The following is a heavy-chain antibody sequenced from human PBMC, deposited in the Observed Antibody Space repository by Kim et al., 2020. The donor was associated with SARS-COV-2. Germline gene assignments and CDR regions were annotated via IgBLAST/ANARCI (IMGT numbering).Heavy chain of an antibody. CDR2: ISAVGMSH. J-gene: IGHJ6*01. D-gene: IGHD6-19*01. V-gene: IGHV3-30*19. CDR1: LGANH. Sequence: GGSLRLSCVISLGANHMHWVRQAPGKGLEWVAAISAVGMSHYYSASVKCRFTISRDNPNNIMFLLFDSLRPEDTADYFFAREGQSTGRAGTYDVWGWG. CDR3: AREGQSTGRAGTYDVWG.